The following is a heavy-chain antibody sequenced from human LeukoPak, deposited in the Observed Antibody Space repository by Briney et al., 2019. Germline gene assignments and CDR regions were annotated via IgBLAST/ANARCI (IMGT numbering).Heavy chain of an antibody. CDR2: IKQEGSEK. Sequence: PGGSQSLSCAASGYPFSSYWMSWAPQAPGKGREGVANIKQEGSEKYCVDSVKGRFTISRDNAKNSLYLQMNSLRAEDTAVYYGARQHYGSGSYFLDYWGQGTLVTVSS. CDR3: ARQHYGSGSYFLDY. D-gene: IGHD3-10*01. CDR1: GYPFSSYW. V-gene: IGHV3-7*03. J-gene: IGHJ4*02.